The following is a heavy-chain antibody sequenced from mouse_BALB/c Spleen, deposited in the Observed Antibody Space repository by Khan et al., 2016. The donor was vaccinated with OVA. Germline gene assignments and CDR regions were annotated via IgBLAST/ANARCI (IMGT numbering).Heavy chain of an antibody. D-gene: IGHD2-3*01. CDR3: ARTGYYYFDY. CDR1: GFTFSGFG. J-gene: IGHJ2*01. CDR2: ISSGSNTI. V-gene: IGHV5-17*02. Sequence: EVELVESGGGLVQPGGSRKLSCAASGFTFSGFGMHWVRQAPERGLEWVAYISSGSNTIYSADPVKDRFTISRDNPKNTLFLQMTSLRSEDTAMYFCARTGYYYFDYWGQGTTLTVSS.